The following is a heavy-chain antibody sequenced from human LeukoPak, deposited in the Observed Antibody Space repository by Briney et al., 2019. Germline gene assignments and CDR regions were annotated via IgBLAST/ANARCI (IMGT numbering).Heavy chain of an antibody. CDR1: GGAFSGYY. Sequence: SETLSLTCAVYGGAFSGYYWTWIRQTPEKGLEWIGEMNPSGSTNYNPPLKSRVTISVDTSKNQFSLELSSVTAADTAVYYCARGRQDVTMIVVVMTAVSYYLDVWGKGTTVTVS. CDR2: MNPSGST. D-gene: IGHD3-22*01. CDR3: ARGRQDVTMIVVVMTAVSYYLDV. J-gene: IGHJ6*03. V-gene: IGHV4-34*01.